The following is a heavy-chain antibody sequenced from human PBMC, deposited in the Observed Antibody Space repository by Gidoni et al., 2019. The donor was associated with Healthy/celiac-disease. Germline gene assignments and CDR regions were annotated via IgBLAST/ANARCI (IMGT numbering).Heavy chain of an antibody. CDR1: RCPISSSY. J-gene: IGHJ5*02. Sequence: QVQLQESGPGLVKPSETLSLTCTVARCPISSSYWSWIRQPPGKGLEWIGYIYYSGSTNYNPSLKSRVTISVDTSKNQFSLKLSSVTAADTAVYYCARVGIAAAGLFDPWGQGTLVTVSS. CDR2: IYYSGST. CDR3: ARVGIAAAGLFDP. V-gene: IGHV4-59*01. D-gene: IGHD6-13*01.